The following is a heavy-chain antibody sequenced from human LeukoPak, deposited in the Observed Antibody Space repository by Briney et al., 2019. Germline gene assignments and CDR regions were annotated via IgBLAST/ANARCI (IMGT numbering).Heavy chain of an antibody. Sequence: SETLSLTCTVPGGSISSYYWSWIRQPPGKGLEWIGYIYYSGSTNYNPSLKSRVTISVDTSKNQFSLKLSSATAADTAVYYCARHPRRGSSWYLSTGQYYYYGMDVWGQGTTVTVSS. CDR2: IYYSGST. CDR3: ARHPRRGSSWYLSTGQYYYYGMDV. V-gene: IGHV4-59*08. D-gene: IGHD6-13*01. J-gene: IGHJ6*02. CDR1: GGSISSYY.